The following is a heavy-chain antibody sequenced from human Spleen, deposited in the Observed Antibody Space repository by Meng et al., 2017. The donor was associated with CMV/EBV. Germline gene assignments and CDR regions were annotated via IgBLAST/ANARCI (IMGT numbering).Heavy chain of an antibody. CDR3: ARGVGYYYGMDV. CDR1: GGSISSGDYY. V-gene: IGHV4-30-4*02. CDR2: IYYSGST. J-gene: IGHJ6*02. D-gene: IGHD3-10*01. Sequence: SETLSLTCTVSGGSISSGDYYWSWIRQPPGKGLEWIGYIYYSGSTYYNPSLKSRVTISVDTSKNQFSLKLSSVTAADTAVEFWARGVGYYYGMDVWGQGTTVTVSS.